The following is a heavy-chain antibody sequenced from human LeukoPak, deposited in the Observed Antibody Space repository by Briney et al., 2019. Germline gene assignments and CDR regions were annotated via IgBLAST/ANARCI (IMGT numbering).Heavy chain of an antibody. V-gene: IGHV3-74*01. Sequence: PAGSLRLSCAASGFTFSNYWMHWVRQAPGQGLVWDSRINSDDSSTSYADSVKGRFTISRDNAKNTLYLQMNSLRAEDTAVYYCARYPHGYWWFDPWGQGTLVTVSS. D-gene: IGHD5-18*01. CDR2: INSDDSST. CDR3: ARYPHGYWWFDP. CDR1: GFTFSNYW. J-gene: IGHJ5*02.